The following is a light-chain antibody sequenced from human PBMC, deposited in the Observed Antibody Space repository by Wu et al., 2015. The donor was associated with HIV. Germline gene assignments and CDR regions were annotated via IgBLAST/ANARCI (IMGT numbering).Light chain of an antibody. Sequence: GKRATLSCRASQSVSSYLAWYQQKPGQAPRLLIYDASNRATGIPARFSGSGSGTDFTLTISSLEPEDFAVYYCQQRSNWPPLTFGGGTKVEIK. CDR1: QSVSSY. V-gene: IGKV3-11*01. J-gene: IGKJ4*01. CDR2: DAS. CDR3: QQRSNWPPLT.